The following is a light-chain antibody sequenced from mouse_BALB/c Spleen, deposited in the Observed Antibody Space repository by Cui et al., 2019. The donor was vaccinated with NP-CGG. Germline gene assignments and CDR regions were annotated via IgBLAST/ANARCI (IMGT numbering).Light chain of an antibody. J-gene: IGLJ1*01. V-gene: IGLV1*01. Sequence: QTVVTQESALTTSPGETITLTCRSSTRAVTTSNYANWVQEKPDHLFTGLIGGTNNRAPGVPARFSGSLIGDKAALTITGAQTEDEAIYFCALWYSNHWVFGGGTKLTV. CDR1: TRAVTTSNY. CDR2: GTN. CDR3: ALWYSNHWV.